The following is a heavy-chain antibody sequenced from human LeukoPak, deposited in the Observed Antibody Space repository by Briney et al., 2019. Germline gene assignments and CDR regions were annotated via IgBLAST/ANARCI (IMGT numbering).Heavy chain of an antibody. CDR1: GGSISSGGYY. J-gene: IGHJ3*02. CDR2: IYYSGNT. Sequence: PSETLSLTCTVSGGSISSGGYYWSWIRQHPGKGLEWIGYIYYSGNTYYNPSLKSRVTISVDTSKNQFSLKLSSVTAADTAVYYCARLVPSITMIVVAGAFDIWGQGTMVTVSS. D-gene: IGHD3-22*01. CDR3: ARLVPSITMIVVAGAFDI. V-gene: IGHV4-31*03.